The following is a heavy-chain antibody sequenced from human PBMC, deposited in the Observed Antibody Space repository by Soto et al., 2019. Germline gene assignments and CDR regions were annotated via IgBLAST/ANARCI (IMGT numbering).Heavy chain of an antibody. V-gene: IGHV4-31*03. CDR2: IYYSGST. J-gene: IGHJ3*02. CDR3: ARGVAI. Sequence: QVQLQESGPGLVQPSQTLSLTCTVSGGSISSGGYFWSWIRQHPGKGLEWIGSIYYSGSTYCNPSIKSRITISVETYKNQFSLKLSSVTAADKDVYYCARGVAIWGQGTMVTVSS. D-gene: IGHD2-15*01. CDR1: GGSISSGGYF.